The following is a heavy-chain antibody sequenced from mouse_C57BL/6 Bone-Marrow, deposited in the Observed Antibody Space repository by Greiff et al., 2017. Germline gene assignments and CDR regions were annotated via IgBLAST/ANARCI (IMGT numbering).Heavy chain of an antibody. CDR2: IYPGGGYT. V-gene: IGHV1-63*01. J-gene: IGHJ1*03. CDR1: GYTFTNYW. CDR3: ARADYGSSYERYFDV. Sequence: VKLMESGAELVRPGTSVKMSCKASGYTFTNYWIGWAKQRPGHGLEWIGDIYPGGGYTNYNEKFKGKATLTADKSSSTAYMQFSSLTAEDSAIYYCARADYGSSYERYFDVWGTGTTVTVSS. D-gene: IGHD1-1*01.